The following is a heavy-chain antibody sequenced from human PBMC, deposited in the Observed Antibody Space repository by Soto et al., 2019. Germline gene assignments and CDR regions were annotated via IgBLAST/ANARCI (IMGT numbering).Heavy chain of an antibody. CDR1: GDSVSSNSAA. V-gene: IGHV6-1*01. CDR3: ARGREDFHAGSGPRWMWLAP. CDR2: TYCRSHWYN. D-gene: IGHD3-3*01. Sequence: SQTLSLTCAISGDSVSSNSAAWTWIRQSPSRGLEWLGRTYCRSHWYNEYALSVKSRITINPDTSKNQFSLKLRSVNTADTAVYFCARGREDFHAGSGPRWMWLAPWGQGTLVTVSS. J-gene: IGHJ5*02.